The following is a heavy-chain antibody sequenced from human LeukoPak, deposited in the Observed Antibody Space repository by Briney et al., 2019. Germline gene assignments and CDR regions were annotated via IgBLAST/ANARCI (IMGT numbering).Heavy chain of an antibody. Sequence: GASVKVSCKASGYTFTSYGISWVRQAPGQGLEWMGWISPYTGNTNFAQKLQGRVTMTTDTSTSTAYMELRSLRSDDTAVYYCARSITMIRGVHDAFDIWGQGTMVTVSS. CDR1: GYTFTSYG. D-gene: IGHD3-10*01. CDR3: ARSITMIRGVHDAFDI. J-gene: IGHJ3*02. CDR2: ISPYTGNT. V-gene: IGHV1-18*01.